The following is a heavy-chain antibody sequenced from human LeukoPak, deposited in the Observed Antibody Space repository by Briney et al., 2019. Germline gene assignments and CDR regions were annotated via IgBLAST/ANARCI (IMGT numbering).Heavy chain of an antibody. CDR1: GFTFSSYS. CDR2: ISSSNSYI. V-gene: IGHV3-21*01. D-gene: IGHD3-3*01. J-gene: IGHJ5*02. Sequence: GGSLRLSCAASGFTFSSYSMNWVRQAPGKGLEWVSSISSSNSYIYYADSVKGRFTISRDNAKNSLFLQMNSLRAEDTAVYYCARGPDFWSAYPNWFDPWGQGTLVTVSS. CDR3: ARGPDFWSAYPNWFDP.